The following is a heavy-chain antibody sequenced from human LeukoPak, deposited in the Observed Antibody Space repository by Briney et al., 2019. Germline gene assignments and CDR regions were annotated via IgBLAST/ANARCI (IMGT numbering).Heavy chain of an antibody. Sequence: SGTLSLTCAISGGSISSSNWWSWVRQPPGKGLEWIGYISYSGNTYYNPSLKSRVTISVDTSKNQFSLKLSSVTVADTAVYYCARDRKYGSESLRRLDYWGQGTLVTVSS. CDR1: GGSISSSNW. V-gene: IGHV4-4*02. CDR2: ISYSGNT. CDR3: ARDRKYGSESLRRLDY. D-gene: IGHD3-10*01. J-gene: IGHJ4*02.